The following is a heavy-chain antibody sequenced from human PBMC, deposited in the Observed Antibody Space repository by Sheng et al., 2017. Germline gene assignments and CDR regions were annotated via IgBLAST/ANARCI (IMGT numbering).Heavy chain of an antibody. Sequence: QVQLQQWGAGLLKPSETLSLTCAVYGGSFSGYYWSWIRQPPGKGLEWIGEINHSGSTNYNPSLKSRVTISVDTSKNQFSLKLSSVTAADTAVYYCARGHCSSTSCYVRLNDPKYGMDVWGQGTTVTVSS. J-gene: IGHJ6*02. CDR2: INHSGST. D-gene: IGHD2-2*01. CDR1: GGSFSGYY. CDR3: ARGHCSSTSCYVRLNDPKYGMDV. V-gene: IGHV4-34*01.